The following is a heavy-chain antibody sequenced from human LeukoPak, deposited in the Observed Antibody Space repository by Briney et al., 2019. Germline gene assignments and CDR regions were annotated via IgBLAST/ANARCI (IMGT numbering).Heavy chain of an antibody. Sequence: SETLSLTCTVSGGSISSYYWSWIRQPPGEGLEWIGYIYTSGSTNYNPSLKSRVTISVDTSKNQFSLKLSSVTAADTAVYYCARRFAVAGGHDAFDIWGQGTMVTVSS. V-gene: IGHV4-4*09. J-gene: IGHJ3*02. D-gene: IGHD6-19*01. CDR3: ARRFAVAGGHDAFDI. CDR2: IYTSGST. CDR1: GGSISSYY.